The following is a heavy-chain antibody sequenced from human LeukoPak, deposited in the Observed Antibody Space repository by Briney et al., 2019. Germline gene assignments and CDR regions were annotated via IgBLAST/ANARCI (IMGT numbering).Heavy chain of an antibody. V-gene: IGHV3-7*01. Sequence: PGGSLRLSCAASGFSFSSDWMIWVRQAPGKGLEWVANIKPDEGEKYYLDSVKGRFTVSRDNAKNSLYLQMNSLRAEDTAVYYCARLREIPVFGVVTKSTSYFDYWGQGTLVTVSS. J-gene: IGHJ4*02. D-gene: IGHD3-3*01. CDR2: IKPDEGEK. CDR1: GFSFSSDW. CDR3: ARLREIPVFGVVTKSTSYFDY.